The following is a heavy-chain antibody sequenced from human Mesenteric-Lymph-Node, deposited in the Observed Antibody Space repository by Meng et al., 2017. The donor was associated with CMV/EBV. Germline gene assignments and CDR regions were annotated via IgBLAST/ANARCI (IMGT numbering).Heavy chain of an antibody. V-gene: IGHV3-74*01. CDR1: GFTFSSYS. D-gene: IGHD1-26*01. CDR3: ARRPADRGGWEPIDS. J-gene: IGHJ4*02. Sequence: GGSLRLSCAASGFTFSSYSMNWVRQAPGKGLVWVSRINSEGSSTNYADSVKGRFTISRDNAKNTLYLQMNSLRAEDTAVYHCARRPADRGGWEPIDSWGQGTLVTVSS. CDR2: INSEGSST.